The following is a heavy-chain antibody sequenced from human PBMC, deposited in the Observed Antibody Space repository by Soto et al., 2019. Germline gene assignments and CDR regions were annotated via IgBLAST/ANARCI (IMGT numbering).Heavy chain of an antibody. CDR1: GYTFTSYG. CDR3: ARDRMDNWNDLAGDY. J-gene: IGHJ4*02. CDR2: ISAYNGNT. Sequence: HVQLVQSGAEVKKPGASVKVSCKASGYTFTSYGISWVRQAPGQGLEWMGWISAYNGNTNYAQKLQGRVTMTTDTSTRTAYMELRSLRSDDTAVYYCARDRMDNWNDLAGDYWGQVTLVTVCS. V-gene: IGHV1-18*01. D-gene: IGHD1-20*01.